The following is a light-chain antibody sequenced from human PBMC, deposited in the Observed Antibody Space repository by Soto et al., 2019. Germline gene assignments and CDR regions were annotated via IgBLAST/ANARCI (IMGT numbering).Light chain of an antibody. CDR2: KAS. CDR1: QSVSSW. Sequence: DIQMPQSPSTLSASVGDRVTITCRAIQSVSSWVAWSQQKPGKAPKLLIFKASSLETGVQARFSGSGSGTEFTLTISSLQPDDFATYYCQQYNSYFPWGSFGQGTRLEIK. J-gene: IGKJ2*01. V-gene: IGKV1-5*03. CDR3: QQYNSYFPWGS.